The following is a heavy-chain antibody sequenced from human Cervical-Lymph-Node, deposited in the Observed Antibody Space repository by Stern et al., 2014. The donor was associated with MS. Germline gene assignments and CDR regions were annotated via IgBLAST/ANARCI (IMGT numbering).Heavy chain of an antibody. CDR3: ATGTGDNWFDP. V-gene: IGHV1-69*06. J-gene: IGHJ5*02. Sequence: VQLVESGADVKKPGAAVRVSCKTSGGVSWLRQTPGQGLEYMGGFIPAVGTSHYAQRFQGRLTITADTSTNTSYMELNSLRSDDAGVYYCATGTGDNWFDPWGQGTLVSVSS. CDR2: FIPAVGTS. D-gene: IGHD3-10*01. CDR1: GGV.